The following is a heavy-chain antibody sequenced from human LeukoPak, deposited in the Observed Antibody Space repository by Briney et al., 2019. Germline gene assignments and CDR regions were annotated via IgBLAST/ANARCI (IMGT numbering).Heavy chain of an antibody. CDR2: IKSKADGGTT. D-gene: IGHD3-22*01. CDR1: GFTFSNAC. J-gene: IGHJ4*02. CDR3: TTGITMIVVVPTGDY. Sequence: GGSLRLSCAASGFTFSNACVSGVRQAPGEGGEWVGRIKSKADGGTTECAAPMKDRYTISRDDSKNTLYLQMNSLKTEDTAVYYCTTGITMIVVVPTGDYWGQGTLVTVSS. V-gene: IGHV3-15*01.